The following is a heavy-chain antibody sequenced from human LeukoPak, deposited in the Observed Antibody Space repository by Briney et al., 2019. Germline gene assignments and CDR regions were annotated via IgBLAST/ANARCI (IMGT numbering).Heavy chain of an antibody. CDR2: ITSDGSST. D-gene: IGHD3-10*01. Sequence: GSLRLSCAASGFTFSSYWMHWVRQAPGKGLVWVSRITSDGSSTSYADSVKGRFTISRDNSKNTLYLQMNSLRAEDTAVYYCARELIGLGESRGYFDSWGQGTLVTVSS. V-gene: IGHV3-74*01. J-gene: IGHJ4*02. CDR1: GFTFSSYW. CDR3: ARELIGLGESRGYFDS.